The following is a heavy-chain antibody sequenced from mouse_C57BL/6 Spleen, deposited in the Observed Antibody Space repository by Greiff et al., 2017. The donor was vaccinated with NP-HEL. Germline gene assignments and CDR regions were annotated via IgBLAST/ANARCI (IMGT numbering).Heavy chain of an antibody. CDR1: GFSFNTYA. Sequence: EVQGVESGGGLVQPKGSLKLSCAASGFSFNTYAMNWVRQAPGKGLEWVARIRSKSNNYATYYADSVKDRFTISSDDSESMLYLKMNNLKTEDTSMYYCVSSEVRGNYYAMDYWGQGTSVTVSS. D-gene: IGHD2-2*01. J-gene: IGHJ4*01. CDR2: IRSKSNNYAT. V-gene: IGHV10-1*01. CDR3: VSSEVRGNYYAMDY.